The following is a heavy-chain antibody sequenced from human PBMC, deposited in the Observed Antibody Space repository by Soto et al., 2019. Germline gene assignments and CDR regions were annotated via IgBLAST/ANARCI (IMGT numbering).Heavy chain of an antibody. Sequence: QVQLVESGGAVVQPGRSLRLSCAVSGFTLRNYAMHWVRQAPGKGLEWVALISQNDSDKPSPDSVKGRFTTPRDSYTNTLYLQMNSLRPEVTAVYYCARDVYYDGSGYRLSGIDYWGQGTLVVVSS. CDR3: ARDVYYDGSGYRLSGIDY. J-gene: IGHJ4*02. D-gene: IGHD3-22*01. CDR2: ISQNDSDK. CDR1: GFTLRNYA. V-gene: IGHV3-30-3*01.